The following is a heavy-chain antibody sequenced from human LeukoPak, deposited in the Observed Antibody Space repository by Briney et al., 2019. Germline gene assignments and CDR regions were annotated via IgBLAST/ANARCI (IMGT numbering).Heavy chain of an antibody. V-gene: IGHV1-46*01. D-gene: IGHD4-17*01. CDR1: GYTFTSYG. CDR3: ARARTTVTTHAAY. Sequence: ASVKVSCKASGYTFTSYGISWVRQAPGQGLEWMGIINPSGGSTSYAHKFQGRVTMTRDTSTSTVYMELSSLRSEDTAVYYCARARTTVTTHAAYWGQGTLVTVSS. J-gene: IGHJ4*02. CDR2: INPSGGST.